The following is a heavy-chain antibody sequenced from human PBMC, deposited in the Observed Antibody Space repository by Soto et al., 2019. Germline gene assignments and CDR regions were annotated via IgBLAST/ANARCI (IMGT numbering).Heavy chain of an antibody. CDR1: GFTFSSYA. V-gene: IGHV3-23*01. J-gene: IGHJ4*02. D-gene: IGHD6-19*01. CDR2: ISGSGGST. CDR3: AKGSVAQSDY. Sequence: EVQLLESGGGLVQPGGSLRLSCAASGFTFSSYAMSWVRQAPGKGLEWVSAISGSGGSTYYADSVKGRFTISRDNSKKTLYLQMNGMRAEDTAVDYCAKGSVAQSDYWGQGTLVTVSS.